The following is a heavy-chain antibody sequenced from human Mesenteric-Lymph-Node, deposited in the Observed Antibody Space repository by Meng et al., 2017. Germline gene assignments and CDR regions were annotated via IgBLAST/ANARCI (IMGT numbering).Heavy chain of an antibody. CDR2: ISSSGSTI. J-gene: IGHJ6*02. CDR3: ARDGYSSSWYVLYYYYYGMDV. D-gene: IGHD6-13*01. CDR1: GFTFSDYY. Sequence: GESLKISCAASGFTFSDYYMSWIRQAPGKGLEWVSYISSSGSTIYYADPVKGRFTISRDNAKNSLYLQMNSLRAEDTAVYYCARDGYSSSWYVLYYYYYGMDVWGQGTTVTVSS. V-gene: IGHV3-11*01.